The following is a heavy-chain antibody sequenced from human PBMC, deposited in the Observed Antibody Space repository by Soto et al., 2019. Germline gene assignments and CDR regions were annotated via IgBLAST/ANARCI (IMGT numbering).Heavy chain of an antibody. Sequence: SETLSLTCTVSGGSISSYYWSWIRQPPGKGLEWIGYIYYSGSTNYNPPLKSRVTISVDTSKNQFSLKLSSVTAADTAVYYCAAAGYNWFDPWGQGTLVTVSS. CDR3: AAAGYNWFDP. J-gene: IGHJ5*02. CDR1: GGSISSYY. CDR2: IYYSGST. V-gene: IGHV4-59*01. D-gene: IGHD6-13*01.